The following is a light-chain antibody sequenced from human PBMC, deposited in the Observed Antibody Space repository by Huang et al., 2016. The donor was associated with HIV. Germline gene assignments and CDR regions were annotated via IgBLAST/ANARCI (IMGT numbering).Light chain of an antibody. CDR1: QNIIYN. CDR3: QQYHAWPPVT. J-gene: IGKJ1*01. V-gene: IGKV3-15*01. CDR2: GTS. Sequence: EIMMTQSPDTLSVSPGERATLSCRASQNIIYNLAWYQQSPGQAPRLLSYGTSTRASGIAGRFSGSGSGTEFTLTISSLQSDDLGVYYCQQYHAWPPVTFGQGTKVEI.